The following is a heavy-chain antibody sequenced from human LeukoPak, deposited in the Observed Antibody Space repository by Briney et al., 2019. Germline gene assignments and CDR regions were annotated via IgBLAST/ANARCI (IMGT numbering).Heavy chain of an antibody. CDR2: ISSSSSYI. CDR3: ARGGPERGPNWFDP. V-gene: IGHV3-21*01. J-gene: IGHJ5*02. CDR1: GFTFSSYS. Sequence: GGSLRLSCAASGFTFSSYSMNWVRQAPAKGLEWVSSISSSSSYIYYADSVKGRFTISRDNAKNSLYLQMNSLRAEDTAVYYCARGGPERGPNWFDPWGQGTLVTVSS.